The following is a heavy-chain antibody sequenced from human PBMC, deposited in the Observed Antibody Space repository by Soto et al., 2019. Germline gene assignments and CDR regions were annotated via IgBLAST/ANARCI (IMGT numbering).Heavy chain of an antibody. J-gene: IGHJ4*02. CDR1: GYIFIDYW. D-gene: IGHD2-15*01. Sequence: GESLKISCKVSGYIFIDYWIGWVRQMPGKGLEWMGIVYPRDSDTRYSPSFQGQVTISADRSTGTAFLQWRSLKASDTALYYCARPPLPGYSIHFNSWGQGTLVTVSS. CDR3: ARPPLPGYSIHFNS. CDR2: VYPRDSDT. V-gene: IGHV5-51*01.